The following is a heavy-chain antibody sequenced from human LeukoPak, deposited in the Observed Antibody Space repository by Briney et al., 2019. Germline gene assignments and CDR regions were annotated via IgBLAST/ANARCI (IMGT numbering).Heavy chain of an antibody. CDR3: AVTRTGTVTTFDY. CDR2: IIPIFGTA. CDR1: GGTFSSYA. Sequence: AAAKVSCKASGGTFSSYAISWVRDAPGKELEWMGRIIPIFGTANYAQKFQGRVTITTDESTSTAYMELSSLRSEDTAVYYCAVTRTGTVTTFDYWGQGTLVTVSS. D-gene: IGHD4-17*01. J-gene: IGHJ4*02. V-gene: IGHV1-69*05.